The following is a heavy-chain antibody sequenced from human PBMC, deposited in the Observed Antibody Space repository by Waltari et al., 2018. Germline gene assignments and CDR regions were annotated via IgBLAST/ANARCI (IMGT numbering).Heavy chain of an antibody. Sequence: EVQLVESGGGLVQPGGSLRLSCEASGFTVSNTYMSWVRQAPGKGRGWVSVFYSGGSAYYADSLKGRFTLSRDNSKNTVYLQMKSLRVEDTAVYYCARVTHSNPAYFDLWGRGTLVTVSS. V-gene: IGHV3-66*01. CDR3: ARVTHSNPAYFDL. D-gene: IGHD4-4*01. CDR2: FYSGGSA. CDR1: GFTVSNTY. J-gene: IGHJ2*01.